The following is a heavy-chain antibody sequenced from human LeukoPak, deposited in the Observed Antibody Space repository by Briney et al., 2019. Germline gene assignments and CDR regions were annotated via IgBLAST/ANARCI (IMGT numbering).Heavy chain of an antibody. D-gene: IGHD5-18*01. CDR2: IFPNGRT. J-gene: IGHJ4*02. CDR1: GYSMATTSYY. CDR3: ARSIHSFGSYYFDS. V-gene: IGHV4-39*01. Sequence: SETLSLTCSVSGYSMATTSYYWSWIRQPPGKDLEWIGNIFPNGRTNYNPSLKGRVSISVHTSRSQFSLQLTSATAADTAVYYCARSIHSFGSYYFDSWGQGPLVIVSS.